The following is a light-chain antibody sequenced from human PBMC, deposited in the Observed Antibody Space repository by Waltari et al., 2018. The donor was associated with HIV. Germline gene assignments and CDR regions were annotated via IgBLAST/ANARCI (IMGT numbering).Light chain of an antibody. CDR1: STAVGDYTY. CDR3: CSYADDYTWV. CDR2: DVN. V-gene: IGLV2-11*01. Sequence: QSALTQPRPVSGSPGQSVTISCTGTSTAVGDYTYVSWYQQHPGKAPKLMIFDVNKRPSGVPDRFSGSKSGNTASLTISGLQAEDEADYYCCSYADDYTWVFGGGTKLTVL. J-gene: IGLJ3*02.